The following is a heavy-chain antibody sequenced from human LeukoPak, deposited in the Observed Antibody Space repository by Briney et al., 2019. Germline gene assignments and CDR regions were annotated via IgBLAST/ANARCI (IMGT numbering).Heavy chain of an antibody. D-gene: IGHD2-2*01. CDR1: GFTFSDYY. V-gene: IGHV3-11*06. CDR3: ARRCSSTSCPYWYFDL. Sequence: GGSLRLSCAASGFTFSDYYMSWIRQAPGKGLEWVSYISSSSSYTNYADSVKGRSTISRDNAKNSLYLQMNSLRAEDTAVYYCARRCSSTSCPYWYFDLWGRGTLVTVSS. J-gene: IGHJ2*01. CDR2: ISSSSSYT.